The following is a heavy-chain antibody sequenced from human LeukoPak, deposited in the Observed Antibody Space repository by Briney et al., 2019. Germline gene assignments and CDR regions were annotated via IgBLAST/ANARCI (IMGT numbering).Heavy chain of an antibody. CDR2: IKSKADGETI. J-gene: IGHJ4*02. D-gene: IGHD1-20*01. Sequence: GGSLRLSCAASGFTFTNAWMNWVRQAPGKGLEWVGRIKSKADGETIDYAAPVKGRFTFSRDNSKNMLYLRMNSLKSEDTAVYYCSTLTSRGLSDSWGQGTLVTVSS. CDR3: STLTSRGLSDS. V-gene: IGHV3-15*07. CDR1: GFTFTNAW.